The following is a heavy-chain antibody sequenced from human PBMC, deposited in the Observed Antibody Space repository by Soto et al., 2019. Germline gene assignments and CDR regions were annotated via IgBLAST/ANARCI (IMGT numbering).Heavy chain of an antibody. D-gene: IGHD2-15*01. V-gene: IGHV3-72*01. CDR3: TRCSLCTDTGCSPSDN. CDR1: GFTFSDHH. Sequence: EVQLVESGGGFVQPGESLRLSCAVSGFTFSDHHIDWVRQAPGKGLEWVGRSRNKANSHTTEYAASVKGRFTISRDDSKNSVFLQMNSLKTEDTAVYYCTRCSLCTDTGCSPSDNWGQGTLVAVSS. CDR2: SRNKANSHTT. J-gene: IGHJ4*02.